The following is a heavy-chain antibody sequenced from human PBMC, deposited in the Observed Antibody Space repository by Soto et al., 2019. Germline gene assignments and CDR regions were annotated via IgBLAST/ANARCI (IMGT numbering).Heavy chain of an antibody. CDR3: ASEPTTIFGVVPSRSGMDV. V-gene: IGHV1-18*04. J-gene: IGHJ6*02. D-gene: IGHD3-3*01. CDR1: GYTFTSYG. Sequence: ASVKVSCKASGYTFTSYGISWVRQAPGQGLEWMGWISAYNGNTNYAQKLQGRVTMTTDTSTSTAYMELRSLRSDDTAVYYCASEPTTIFGVVPSRSGMDVWGQGTTVTVSS. CDR2: ISAYNGNT.